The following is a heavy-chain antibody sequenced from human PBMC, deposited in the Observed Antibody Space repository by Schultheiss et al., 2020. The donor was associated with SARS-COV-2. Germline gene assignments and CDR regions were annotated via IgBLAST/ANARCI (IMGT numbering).Heavy chain of an antibody. Sequence: GGSLRLSCAASGFTFSSYGMHWVRQAPGKGLEWVSYISSSGSTIYYADSVKGRFTISRDNAKNSLYLQMNSLRAEDTALYYCAKDFGVGELPYYFDYWGQGTLVTVSS. D-gene: IGHD3-3*01. CDR3: AKDFGVGELPYYFDY. J-gene: IGHJ4*02. CDR1: GFTFSSYG. V-gene: IGHV3-48*04. CDR2: ISSSGSTI.